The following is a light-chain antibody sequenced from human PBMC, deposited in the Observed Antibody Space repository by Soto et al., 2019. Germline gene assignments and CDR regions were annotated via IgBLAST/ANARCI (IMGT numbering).Light chain of an antibody. CDR3: QQYKSYPYT. Sequence: DIQMTQSPSTLSASVGDRVTITCRASQSSSSWLAWYQQKPGKAPTLLIYKGSSLEIGVPSRFRGSASGTELTLTISSLQHDDFATYYCQQYKSYPYTFGQETKVEIK. J-gene: IGKJ2*01. CDR1: QSSSSW. CDR2: KGS. V-gene: IGKV1-5*03.